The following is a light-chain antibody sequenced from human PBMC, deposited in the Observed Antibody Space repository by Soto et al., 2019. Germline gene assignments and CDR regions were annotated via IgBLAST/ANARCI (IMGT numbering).Light chain of an antibody. V-gene: IGLV2-14*01. CDR3: SSYTSSSTYV. J-gene: IGLJ1*01. Sequence: QSALTQPASVSGSPGQSITISCTGTSSDVGGYKYVSWYQQHPGKAPKLMIFEVSNRPSGVSNRFPGSKSSNTASLTISGLQAEDEGDYYCSSYTSSSTYVFGTGTKLTVL. CDR2: EVS. CDR1: SSDVGGYKY.